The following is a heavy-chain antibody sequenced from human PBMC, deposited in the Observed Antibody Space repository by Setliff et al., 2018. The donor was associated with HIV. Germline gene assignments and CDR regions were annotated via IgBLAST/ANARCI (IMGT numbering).Heavy chain of an antibody. D-gene: IGHD3-16*02. CDR1: GYTFTRNF. V-gene: IGHV1-3*01. Sequence: ASVKVSCKASGYTFTRNFMHWVRQAPGQRLEWMGWINVGSGNTKYSQKFQGRVTITRDTSANTAYMELSSLKSEDTAVYYCARDIGNVWHNWFNPWGQGTLVTVSS. J-gene: IGHJ5*02. CDR2: INVGSGNT. CDR3: ARDIGNVWHNWFNP.